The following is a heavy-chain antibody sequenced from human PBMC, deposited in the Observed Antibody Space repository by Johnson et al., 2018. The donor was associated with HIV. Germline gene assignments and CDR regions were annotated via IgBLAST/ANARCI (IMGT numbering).Heavy chain of an antibody. V-gene: IGHV3-23*04. CDR3: AKDPYSGSPIDI. CDR2: ISGSGGST. CDR1: LFTFRSYA. J-gene: IGHJ3*02. Sequence: VHLVASGGGLVQPRGSLILSYAVSLFTFRSYAMSWVRQAPGKGLEWVSAISGSGGSTYYADSVKGRFTISRDNSKNTLYLQMNSLRAEDTAVYYCAKDPYSGSPIDIWGQGTMVTVSS. D-gene: IGHD1-26*01.